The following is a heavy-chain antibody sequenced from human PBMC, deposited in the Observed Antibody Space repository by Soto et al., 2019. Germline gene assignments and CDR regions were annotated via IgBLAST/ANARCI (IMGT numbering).Heavy chain of an antibody. CDR3: ARRPAPFTTSATDYYYYMDV. CDR1: GYSFTSYW. D-gene: IGHD1-1*01. Sequence: PGESLKISCKGSGYSFTSYWIGWVRQMPGKGLEWMGIIYPGDSDTRYSPSFQGQVTISADKSISTAYLQWSSLKASDTAMYYCARRPAPFTTSATDYYYYMDVWGKGTTVTVSS. CDR2: IYPGDSDT. V-gene: IGHV5-51*01. J-gene: IGHJ6*03.